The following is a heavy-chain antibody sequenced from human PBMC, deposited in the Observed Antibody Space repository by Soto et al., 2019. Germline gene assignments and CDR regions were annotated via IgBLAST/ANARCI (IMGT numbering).Heavy chain of an antibody. CDR1: GYTFSNYG. D-gene: IGHD5-18*01. V-gene: IGHV1-18*01. J-gene: IGHJ6*02. Sequence: QVQLVQSGAEVKKPGASVKVSCKASGYTFSNYGISWVRQGPGQGLEWMGWISGYNGNTHYEEKVQDRIKMTTDTSTSTTYVELRSLRSDDTAVYFCARDPGFGFGYSYAFAMDVWGQGTTVTVSS. CDR3: ARDPGFGFGYSYAFAMDV. CDR2: ISGYNGNT.